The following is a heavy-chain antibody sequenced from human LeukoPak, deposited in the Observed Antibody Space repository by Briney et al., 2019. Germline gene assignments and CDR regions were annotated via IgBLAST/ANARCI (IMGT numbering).Heavy chain of an antibody. CDR1: GIIFSDFG. CDR3: AKATCSGANWFTSSRDALDV. D-gene: IGHD2-15*01. CDR2: IWYDGSNK. J-gene: IGHJ3*01. Sequence: GGSLRLSCAASGIIFSDFGMHWVRQAPGKGLEWMAIIWYDGSNKYYAYPVKRRFTISEDNSQNTMHLQMNSMRADDSVVYCCAKATCSGANWFTSSRDALDVWGQGTMVIVSS. V-gene: IGHV3-33*06.